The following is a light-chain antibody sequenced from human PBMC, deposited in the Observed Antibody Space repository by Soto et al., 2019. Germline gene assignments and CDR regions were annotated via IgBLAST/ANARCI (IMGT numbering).Light chain of an antibody. V-gene: IGKV1-9*01. CDR2: AAS. J-gene: IGKJ3*01. CDR3: QQVNDYPRT. Sequence: DLQLTQSPSFLSASVEDRVTITCRASQGIDSYLAWYQQQLGKAPRLLIYAASTLQSGVPSRFSGSGSGTEFTLTICSLQPEDFATYYCQQVNDYPRTFGPGTKVDIK. CDR1: QGIDSY.